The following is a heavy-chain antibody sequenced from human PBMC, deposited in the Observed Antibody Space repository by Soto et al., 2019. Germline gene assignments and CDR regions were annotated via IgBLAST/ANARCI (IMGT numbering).Heavy chain of an antibody. D-gene: IGHD3-22*01. J-gene: IGHJ1*01. CDR2: ISSGSSYI. V-gene: IGHV3-21*01. CDR1: GFTFSSYS. CDR3: ARDDSSGYFSEYFQH. Sequence: PGGSLRLSCAASGFTFSSYSMNWVRQAPGKGLEWVSSISSGSSYIYYADSVKGRFTISRDNAKNSLYLQMNSLRAEDTAVYYCARDDSSGYFSEYFQHWGQGTLVTVSS.